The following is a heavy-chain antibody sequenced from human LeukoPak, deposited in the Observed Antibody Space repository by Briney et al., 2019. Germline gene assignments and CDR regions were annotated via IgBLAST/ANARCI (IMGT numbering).Heavy chain of an antibody. Sequence: ASVKVSHMASGYTFSSYGISWVRQAPGQGLEWMGWIATYNSKTKYAEKVQGRVTMTTDTSTTTAYMELRTLRSDDTAVYYCARDMVGLAADGNWFDPWGQGTLVTVSS. CDR1: GYTFSSYG. J-gene: IGHJ5*02. D-gene: IGHD6-13*01. V-gene: IGHV1-18*01. CDR2: IATYNSKT. CDR3: ARDMVGLAADGNWFDP.